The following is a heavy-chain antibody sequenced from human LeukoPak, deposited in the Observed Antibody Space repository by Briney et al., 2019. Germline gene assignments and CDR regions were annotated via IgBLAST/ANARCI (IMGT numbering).Heavy chain of an antibody. D-gene: IGHD3-10*01. V-gene: IGHV1-69*13. CDR1: GGTFSSYA. Sequence: ASVKVSCKASGGTFSSYAISWVRQAPGQGLEWMGGIIPIFGTANYAQKFQGRVTITADESTSTAYMEPSSLRSEDTAVYYCARTGSGSYYSNWFDPWGQGTLVTVSS. CDR2: IIPIFGTA. J-gene: IGHJ5*02. CDR3: ARTGSGSYYSNWFDP.